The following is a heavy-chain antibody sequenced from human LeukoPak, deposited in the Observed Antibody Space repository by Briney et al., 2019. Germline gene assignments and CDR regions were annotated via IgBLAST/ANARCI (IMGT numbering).Heavy chain of an antibody. CDR1: GYTSTSYD. D-gene: IGHD3-10*01. CDR2: MNPNSGNT. Sequence: ASVKVSCKASGYTSTSYDINWVRQATGQGLEWMGWMNPNSGNTGYAQKFQGRVTMTRNTSISTAYMELSSLRSEDAAVYYCARVLYGGRKTMVRGVSLLGYWGQGTLVTVSS. J-gene: IGHJ4*02. CDR3: ARVLYGGRKTMVRGVSLLGY. V-gene: IGHV1-8*01.